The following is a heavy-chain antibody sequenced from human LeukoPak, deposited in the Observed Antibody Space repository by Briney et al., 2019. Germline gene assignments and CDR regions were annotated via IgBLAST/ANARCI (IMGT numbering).Heavy chain of an antibody. CDR2: ISSSGRAI. CDR1: GFTFSSYE. J-gene: IGHJ4*02. V-gene: IGHV3-48*03. D-gene: IGHD4-23*01. Sequence: GGSLRLSCAGSGFTFSSYEMNWVRQAPGKGLEWVSYISSSGRAIYYADSVKGRFTVSRDNAKNSLYLQTNSLRAEDTAVYYCARCPRWAHFDYWGQGTLVTVSS. CDR3: ARCPRWAHFDY.